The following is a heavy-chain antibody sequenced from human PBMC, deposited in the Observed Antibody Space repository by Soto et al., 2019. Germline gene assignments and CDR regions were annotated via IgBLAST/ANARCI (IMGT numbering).Heavy chain of an antibody. V-gene: IGHV1-69*13. J-gene: IGHJ6*02. CDR1: GGTFSSYA. CDR3: ARGSHIVVVPAAKITVTTLTAYYYGMDV. CDR2: IIPIFGTA. Sequence: GASVKVSCKASGGTFSSYAISWVRQAPGQGLEWMGGIIPIFGTANYAQKFQGRVTITADESTSTAYMELSSLRSEDTAVYYCARGSHIVVVPAAKITVTTLTAYYYGMDVWGQGTTVTVSS. D-gene: IGHD2-2*01.